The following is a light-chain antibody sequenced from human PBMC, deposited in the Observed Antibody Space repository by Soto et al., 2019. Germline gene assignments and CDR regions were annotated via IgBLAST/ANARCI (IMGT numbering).Light chain of an antibody. CDR1: QNINNY. V-gene: IGKV1-39*01. Sequence: DIQMTQSPSSLSASVGDRVTITCRASQNINNYLNWYQQKQGKAPKFLIYAASSLQSGVPSRFSGSGSGTDFTLTINSLQPEDFAPYSCQQSYTTPWTFGQGTKVEIK. J-gene: IGKJ1*01. CDR2: AAS. CDR3: QQSYTTPWT.